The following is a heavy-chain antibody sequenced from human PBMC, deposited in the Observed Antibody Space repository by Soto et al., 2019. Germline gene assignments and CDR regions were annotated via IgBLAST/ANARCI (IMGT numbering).Heavy chain of an antibody. Sequence: QVQLVQSGAEVKKPGSSVKVSCTASGYTFTTNSLNWVRQAPGQGLEWMGGIIPVVGTTKYAQKYQDRVTITGDKSTNTADVELRSLRSDDTAVYYCARGPLYATTYFDYGGQGTPVTVSS. V-gene: IGHV1-69*06. CDR3: ARGPLYATTYFDY. J-gene: IGHJ4*02. CDR2: IIPVVGTT. D-gene: IGHD2-8*01. CDR1: GYTFTTNS.